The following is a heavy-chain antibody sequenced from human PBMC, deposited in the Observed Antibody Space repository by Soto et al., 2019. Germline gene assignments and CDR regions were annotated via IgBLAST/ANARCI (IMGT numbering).Heavy chain of an antibody. D-gene: IGHD2-2*01. CDR3: ARAVLPATAPFDY. Sequence: SETLSLTCAVSCGSVSSTNWWSLVRPSPGKGLEWIGDIYHIGSTNYNPSLQSRVTISVDTSKNQFSLKLSSVTAADTAVYYCARAVLPATAPFDYWGQGTLVTVSS. CDR2: IYHIGST. CDR1: CGSVSSTNW. J-gene: IGHJ4*02. V-gene: IGHV4-4*02.